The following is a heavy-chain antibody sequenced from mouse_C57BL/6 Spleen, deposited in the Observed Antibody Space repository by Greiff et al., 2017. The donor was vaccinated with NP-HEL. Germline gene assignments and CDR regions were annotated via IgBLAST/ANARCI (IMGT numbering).Heavy chain of an antibody. J-gene: IGHJ3*01. CDR3: ARYDYDGFAY. D-gene: IGHD2-4*01. V-gene: IGHV1-72*01. CDR1: GYTFTSYW. Sequence: VQLQQPGAELVKPGASVKLSCKASGYTFTSYWMHWVKQRPGRGLEWIGRIDPNSGGTKYNEKFKSKATLTVDKPSSTAYMQLSSLPSEDSAVYYCARYDYDGFAYWGQGTLVTVSA. CDR2: IDPNSGGT.